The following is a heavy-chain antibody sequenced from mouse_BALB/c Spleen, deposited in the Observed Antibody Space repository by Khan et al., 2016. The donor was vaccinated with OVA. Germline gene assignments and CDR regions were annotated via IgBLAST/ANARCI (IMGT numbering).Heavy chain of an antibody. V-gene: IGHV3-2*02. CDR1: GYSITSGYG. Sequence: EVQLQESGPGLVKPSQSLSITCTVTGYSITSGYGWNWIRQLPGNKLEWMGYISYSGSTNYNPSLKSRISITRDTSKNQFFLQLNSVTTEDTATYYCARTARIKYWGQGTTLTVSS. J-gene: IGHJ2*01. CDR3: ARTARIKY. D-gene: IGHD1-2*01. CDR2: ISYSGST.